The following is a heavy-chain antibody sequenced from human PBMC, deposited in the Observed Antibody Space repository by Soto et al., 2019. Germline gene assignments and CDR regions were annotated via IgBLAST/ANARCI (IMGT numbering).Heavy chain of an antibody. D-gene: IGHD3-16*01. CDR2: IYYSGST. CDR1: GGSISSGDYY. CDR3: ASHDYAPYGMDV. J-gene: IGHJ6*02. Sequence: SETLSLTCTVSGGSISSGDYYWSWIRQPPGKGLEWIGYIYYSGSTYYNPSLKSRITISVDTSKNQFSLKLTSVTAADTAVYYCASHDYAPYGMDVWGQGTTVSVS. V-gene: IGHV4-30-4*08.